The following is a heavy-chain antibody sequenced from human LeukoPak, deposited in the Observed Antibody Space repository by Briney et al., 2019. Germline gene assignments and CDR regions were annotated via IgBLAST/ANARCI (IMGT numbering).Heavy chain of an antibody. V-gene: IGHV6-1*01. J-gene: IGHJ5*02. CDR3: ARRLTQYDCFDP. D-gene: IGHD2-2*01. CDR1: GDSVSSNSVT. Sequence: SQTLSLTCAISGDSVSSNSVTWNWIRQSPSRGLEWLGRTYYRSTWYNDYAVSVRGRITVNPDTSKNQFSQHLNSVTSEDTAVYYCARRLTQYDCFDPWGQGILVTVSS. CDR2: TYYRSTWYN.